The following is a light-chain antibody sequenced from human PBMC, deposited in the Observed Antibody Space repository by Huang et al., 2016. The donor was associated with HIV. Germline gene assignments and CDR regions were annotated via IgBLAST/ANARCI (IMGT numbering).Light chain of an antibody. Sequence: EIMLTQSPGTLSLSPGERTTLSCRASQSVSSNYLAWYKHKPGQAPRLLIYGASSSATGIPDMFSGSGSGTDFTLTISRLEPEDFAVYFCQQYVTSPWTFGQGTKVEIK. J-gene: IGKJ1*01. CDR2: GAS. CDR3: QQYVTSPWT. CDR1: QSVSSNY. V-gene: IGKV3-20*01.